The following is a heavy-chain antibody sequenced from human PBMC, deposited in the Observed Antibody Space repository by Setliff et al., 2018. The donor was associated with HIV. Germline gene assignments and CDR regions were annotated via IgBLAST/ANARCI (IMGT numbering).Heavy chain of an antibody. J-gene: IGHJ4*03. CDR3: ARSHFYCSGGSCYSGYFDY. V-gene: IGHV4-61*02. Sequence: SETLSLTCTVSGGSISSGSYYWSWIRQPAGKGLEWIGRIYTSGSTNYNPSLKSRVTISVDTSKNQFSLKLSSVTAADTAVYYCARSHFYCSGGSCYSGYFDYWGPETLLVTVSA. CDR1: GGSISSGSYY. D-gene: IGHD2-15*01. CDR2: IYTSGST.